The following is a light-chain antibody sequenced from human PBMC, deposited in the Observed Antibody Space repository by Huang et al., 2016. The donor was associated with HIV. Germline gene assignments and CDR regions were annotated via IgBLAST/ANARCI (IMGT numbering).Light chain of an antibody. V-gene: IGKV1-16*01. CDR3: QQYYTYPYT. CDR1: QGIKNY. CDR2: RVS. J-gene: IGKJ2*01. Sequence: DIQMTQSPSSLSASVGDRVTITCRASQGIKNYLAWFQQKPGKAPKSLIHRVSYLHSGVPSRFSGSGAGIHFTLTINSLQPEDFAFYYCQQYYTYPYTFGQATKLEIK.